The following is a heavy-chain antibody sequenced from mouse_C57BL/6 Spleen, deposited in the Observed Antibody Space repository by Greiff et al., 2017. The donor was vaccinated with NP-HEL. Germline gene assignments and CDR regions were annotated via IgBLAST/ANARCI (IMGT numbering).Heavy chain of an antibody. CDR2: INPYNGGT. V-gene: IGHV1-19*01. CDR3: ARGGLYSNYFDY. J-gene: IGHJ2*01. D-gene: IGHD2-5*01. Sequence: EVQLQESGPVLVKPGASVKMSCKASGYTFTDYYMNWVKQSHGKSLEWIGVINPYNGGTSYNQKFKGKATLTVDKSSSTAYMELNSLTSEDSAVYYCARGGLYSNYFDYWGQGTTLTVSS. CDR1: GYTFTDYY.